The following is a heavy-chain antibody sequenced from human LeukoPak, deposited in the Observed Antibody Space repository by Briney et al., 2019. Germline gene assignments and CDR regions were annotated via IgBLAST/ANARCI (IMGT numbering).Heavy chain of an antibody. CDR1: GGSISSGSYY. CDR2: IYTSGST. D-gene: IGHD6-13*01. V-gene: IGHV4-61*02. Sequence: SETLSLTCTVSGGSISSGSYYWSWIRQPAGKGLEWIGRIYTSGSTNYNPSLKSRVTISVDTSKNQFSLKLSSVTAADTAVYYCARDRSPEYSSSWYGLLDYWGQGTLVTVSS. J-gene: IGHJ4*02. CDR3: ARDRSPEYSSSWYGLLDY.